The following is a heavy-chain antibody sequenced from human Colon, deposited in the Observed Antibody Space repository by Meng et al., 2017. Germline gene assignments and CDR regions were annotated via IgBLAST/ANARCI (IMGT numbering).Heavy chain of an antibody. Sequence: QVPPQASGPGLVKSSDTLALTRKVSGASINSYYWSWIRQPPGKGLEWIGYIYHTGSTNYNPSLQSRVTISADSSKNQVSLNLNSVTAADTAVYYCGRGLTGYHAHADYWGQGTLVTVSS. D-gene: IGHD3-9*01. CDR1: GASINSYY. CDR3: GRGLTGYHAHADY. V-gene: IGHV4-59*12. J-gene: IGHJ4*02. CDR2: IYHTGST.